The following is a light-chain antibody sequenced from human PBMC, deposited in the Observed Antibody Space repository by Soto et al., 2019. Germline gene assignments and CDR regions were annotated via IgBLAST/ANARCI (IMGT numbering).Light chain of an antibody. Sequence: EIVMTQSPATLSVSPGERATLSCRASQSVGTYLAWYQLKPGQTPRLLIFGASTRATGIPARFSGSGSGSEFTLTISSLQSEDFAVYSCQQYSVWPLVTFGGGTKVEIK. CDR2: GAS. CDR3: QQYSVWPLVT. J-gene: IGKJ4*01. CDR1: QSVGTY. V-gene: IGKV3-15*01.